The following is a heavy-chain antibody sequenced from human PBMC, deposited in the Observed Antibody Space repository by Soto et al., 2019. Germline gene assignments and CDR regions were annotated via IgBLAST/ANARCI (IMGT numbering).Heavy chain of an antibody. D-gene: IGHD3-10*02. CDR1: GGSNSSYY. CDR3: ARTLFGWGIWFDP. V-gene: IGHV4-59*01. CDR2: IYYSGST. Sequence: QVQLQESGPGLVKPSETLSLTCTVSGGSNSSYYWSWIRQPPGKGLEWIGYIYYSGSTNYNPSLKSRVTISVDTSKNQFSLKLSSVTAADTAVYYCARTLFGWGIWFDPWGQGTLVTVSS. J-gene: IGHJ5*02.